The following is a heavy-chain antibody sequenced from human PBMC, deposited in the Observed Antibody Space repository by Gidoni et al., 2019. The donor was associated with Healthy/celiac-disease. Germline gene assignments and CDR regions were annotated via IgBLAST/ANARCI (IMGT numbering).Heavy chain of an antibody. CDR2: ISYDGSNK. CDR3: AGPTRPLGDYGMDV. D-gene: IGHD3-16*01. J-gene: IGHJ6*02. Sequence: VQLVESGGGVVQTGRSLRLTCAASGFTFSRYGMLWVRQAPGKGLEWVAVISYDGSNKYYADSVKGRFTISRDNSKNTLYLQMNSLRAEDTAVYYCAGPTRPLGDYGMDVWGQGTTVTVSS. V-gene: IGHV3-30*03. CDR1: GFTFSRYG.